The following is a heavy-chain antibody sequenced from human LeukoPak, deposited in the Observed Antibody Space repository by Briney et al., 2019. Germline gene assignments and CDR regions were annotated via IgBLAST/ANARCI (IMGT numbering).Heavy chain of an antibody. Sequence: GGTLRLSCAASGFTFSSHGMNWVRQAPGKGLEWVSGISGSGGRTYYADSVKGRFTITRDNSNHMLYLQMNSLIAEDTAIYYCAKDDDWLRFEHWGRGTPVSVSS. CDR1: GFTFSSHG. J-gene: IGHJ4*02. V-gene: IGHV3-23*01. CDR3: AKDDDWLRFEH. CDR2: ISGSGGRT. D-gene: IGHD5-12*01.